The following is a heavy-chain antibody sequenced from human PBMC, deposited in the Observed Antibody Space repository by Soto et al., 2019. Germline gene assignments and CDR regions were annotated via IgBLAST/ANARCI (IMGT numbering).Heavy chain of an antibody. D-gene: IGHD3-3*01. Sequence: TSETLSLTCAVYGGSFSGYYWSWIRQPPGKGLEWIGEINHSGSTNYNPSLKSRVTISVDTSKNQFSLKLSSVTAADTAVYYCARTYYDFWSGYRPYYYYYGMDVWGQGTTVTVSS. J-gene: IGHJ6*02. V-gene: IGHV4-34*01. CDR2: INHSGST. CDR3: ARTYYDFWSGYRPYYYYYGMDV. CDR1: GGSFSGYY.